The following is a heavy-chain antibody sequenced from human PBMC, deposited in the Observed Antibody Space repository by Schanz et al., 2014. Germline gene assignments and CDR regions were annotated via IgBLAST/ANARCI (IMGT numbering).Heavy chain of an antibody. J-gene: IGHJ4*02. CDR3: ARDRDQWDGNYLDY. CDR1: GYIFSSYA. D-gene: IGHD1-26*01. CDR2: INPSGGST. Sequence: QLVQSGSEFRKPGASVKVSCKASGYIFSSYAIHWVRQAPGQGLEWMGIINPSGGSTSYAQKFQGRVTMTTDTSTSTVYMELRSLTSDDSAVYYCARDRDQWDGNYLDYWGQGTLVTVSS. V-gene: IGHV1-46*01.